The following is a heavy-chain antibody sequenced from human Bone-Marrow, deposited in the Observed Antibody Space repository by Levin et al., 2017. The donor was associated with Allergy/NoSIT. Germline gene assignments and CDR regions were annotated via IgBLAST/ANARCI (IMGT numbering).Heavy chain of an antibody. Sequence: KISCKPSGGIFKNYVISWVRQAPGQGLEWMGAAMIVFNTVNYAEKFQGRVTITADEATGMVHMEMSSLTSADTAMYYCARDSDCSGGSCFADWGQGSLITVSS. CDR2: AMIVFNTV. CDR1: GGIFKNYV. CDR3: ARDSDCSGGSCFAD. J-gene: IGHJ4*02. V-gene: IGHV1-69*01. D-gene: IGHD2-15*01.